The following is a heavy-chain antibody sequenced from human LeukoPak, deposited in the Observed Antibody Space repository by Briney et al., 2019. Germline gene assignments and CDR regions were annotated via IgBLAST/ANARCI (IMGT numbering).Heavy chain of an antibody. CDR2: INPNSGGT. Sequence: GASVKVSCKASGYTFTGYYMHWVRQAPGQGLEWMGWINPNSGGTNYAQKFQGRVTMTRDTSISTAYMELSRLRSDDTAVYYCARAYYDILTGYKTHRMDVWGQGTTVTVSS. CDR1: GYTFTGYY. D-gene: IGHD3-9*01. V-gene: IGHV1-2*02. CDR3: ARAYYDILTGYKTHRMDV. J-gene: IGHJ6*02.